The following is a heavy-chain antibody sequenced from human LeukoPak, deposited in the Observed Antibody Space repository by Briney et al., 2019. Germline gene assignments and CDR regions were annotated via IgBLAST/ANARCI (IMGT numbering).Heavy chain of an antibody. V-gene: IGHV1-2*02. CDR1: GYTFTGYY. D-gene: IGHD3-16*01. CDR2: INPNSGGT. J-gene: IGHJ3*02. CDR3: ARGMGELYDAFDI. Sequence: ASVKVFCKASGYTFTGYYMHWVRQAPGQGLEWMGWINPNSGGTNYAQKFQGRVTMTRDTSISTAYMELSSLRSEDTAVYYCARGMGELYDAFDIWGQGTMVTVSS.